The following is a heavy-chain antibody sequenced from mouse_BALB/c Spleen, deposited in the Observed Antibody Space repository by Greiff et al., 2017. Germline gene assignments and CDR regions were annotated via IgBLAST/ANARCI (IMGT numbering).Heavy chain of an antibody. D-gene: IGHD2-1*01. J-gene: IGHJ2*01. CDR1: GFTFSNYW. V-gene: IGHV6-6*02. Sequence: EVKVEESGGGLVQPGGSMKLSCVASGFTFSNYWMNWVRQSPEKGLEWVAEIRLKSNNYATHYAESVKGRFTISRDDSKSSVYLQMNNLRAEDTGIYYCTRGNYLYYFDCWGQGTTLTVSS. CDR3: TRGNYLYYFDC. CDR2: IRLKSNNYAT.